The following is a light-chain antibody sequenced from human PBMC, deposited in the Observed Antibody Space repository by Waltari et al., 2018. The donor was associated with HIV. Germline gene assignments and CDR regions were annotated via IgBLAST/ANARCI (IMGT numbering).Light chain of an antibody. V-gene: IGLV2-23*02. CDR1: SSDVGSYNL. Sequence: QSALTQPASVSGSPGQSITISCTGTSSDVGSYNLVSWYQQHPGKAPKRMIYEVSKRPSGVSNRFSGSKSGNTASLTISGRQAEDEADYYCCSYAGSGDVFGTGTKVTVL. CDR2: EVS. J-gene: IGLJ1*01. CDR3: CSYAGSGDV.